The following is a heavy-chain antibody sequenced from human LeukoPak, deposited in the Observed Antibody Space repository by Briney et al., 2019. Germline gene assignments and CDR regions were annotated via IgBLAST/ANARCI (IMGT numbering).Heavy chain of an antibody. D-gene: IGHD5-24*01. CDR1: GGSISSGTYY. V-gene: IGHV4-61*02. J-gene: IGHJ4*02. CDR3: AREGYNYYFDY. Sequence: SQTLSLTCTVSGGSISSGTYYWTWIRQPAGKGLEWIGRIYTSETTNYNPSLKSRVTISMDTSTNQFSLRLNSVTAADTAVYYCAREGYNYYFDYWGQGTLVTVSS. CDR2: IYTSETT.